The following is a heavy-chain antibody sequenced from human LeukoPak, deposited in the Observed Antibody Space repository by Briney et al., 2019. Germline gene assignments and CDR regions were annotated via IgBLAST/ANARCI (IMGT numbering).Heavy chain of an antibody. CDR2: ISYDGSNK. CDR1: GFTFSSYA. V-gene: IGHV3-30*04. J-gene: IGHJ4*02. CDR3: ARDLSSGLDY. D-gene: IGHD3-22*01. Sequence: GGSLRLCCAASGFTFSSYAMHWVRQAPGKGLEWVAVISYDGSNKYYADSVKGRFTISRDNSKNTLYLQMNSLRAEDTAVCYCARDLSSGLDYWGQGTLVTVSS.